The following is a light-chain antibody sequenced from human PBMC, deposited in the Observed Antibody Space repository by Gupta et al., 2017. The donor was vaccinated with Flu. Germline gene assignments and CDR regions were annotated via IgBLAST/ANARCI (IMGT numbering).Light chain of an antibody. CDR2: GAS. V-gene: IGKV3-20*01. CDR1: QRIRNNY. J-gene: IGKJ2*02. CDR3: QHLHSSPCI. Sequence: GTLVLSSGECSTRISWASQRIRNNYFAWYQQKPGQSPRLLIYGASNRANGIPDRFSGSGFGTDFTLTIRIREPEDSAVYYCQHLHSSPCIFGQGTKLEIK.